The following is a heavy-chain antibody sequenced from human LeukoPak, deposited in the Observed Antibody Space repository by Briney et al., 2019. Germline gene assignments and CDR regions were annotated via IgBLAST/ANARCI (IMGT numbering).Heavy chain of an antibody. CDR1: GFTFDDYA. CDR3: AKDIGTNDAFDI. CDR2: ISWNSGSI. D-gene: IGHD3-10*01. Sequence: GRSLRLSCAASGFTFDDYAMHWVRQAPGKGLEWVSGISWNSGSIGYADSVKGRFTISRDNAKNSLYLQMNSLRAEDMALYYCAKDIGTNDAFDIWGQGTMVTVSS. J-gene: IGHJ3*02. V-gene: IGHV3-9*03.